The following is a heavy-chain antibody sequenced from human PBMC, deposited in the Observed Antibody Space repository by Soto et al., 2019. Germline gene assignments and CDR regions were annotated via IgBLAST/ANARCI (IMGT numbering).Heavy chain of an antibody. V-gene: IGHV3-11*05. Sequence: QVQLEESGGGLVKPGGSLRLSCAASGFTFSDYYMSWIRQAPGKGLEWVSYISSSGYTKYADSVKGRFTISRDNAKDSLSLQMNSLRADDTAVYYCVRREYGGLDYWGQGTLVTVSS. CDR2: ISSSGYT. J-gene: IGHJ4*02. CDR3: VRREYGGLDY. D-gene: IGHD5-12*01. CDR1: GFTFSDYY.